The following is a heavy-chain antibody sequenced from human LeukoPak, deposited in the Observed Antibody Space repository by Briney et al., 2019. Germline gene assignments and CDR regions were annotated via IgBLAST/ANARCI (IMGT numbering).Heavy chain of an antibody. J-gene: IGHJ4*02. D-gene: IGHD3-22*01. V-gene: IGHV4-39*07. CDR3: ARVFSYYDSSGYYPGVVDY. Sequence: SETLSLTCTVSGASISSSRFYWGWIRQPPGKGLEWIGSIYYSGSTYYNPSLKSRVTISEDTSKNQFSLNLSSVTAADTAVYYCARVFSYYDSSGYYPGVVDYWGQGTLVTVSS. CDR2: IYYSGST. CDR1: GASISSSRFY.